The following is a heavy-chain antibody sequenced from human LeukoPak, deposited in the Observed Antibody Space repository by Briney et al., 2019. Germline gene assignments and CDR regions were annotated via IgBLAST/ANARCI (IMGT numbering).Heavy chain of an antibody. D-gene: IGHD5-24*01. J-gene: IGHJ4*02. CDR3: ASHNRDGVTFAN. CDR2: IYYSGST. CDR1: GGSISSYN. Sequence: SETLSLTCTVSGGSISSYNWNWIRKPPGPGMGRIGYIYYSGSTNYNPSLKSRVTISVDTSKNQFSLKLSSVTAADTAVYYCASHNRDGVTFANGGRGNRATVSS. V-gene: IGHV4-59*08.